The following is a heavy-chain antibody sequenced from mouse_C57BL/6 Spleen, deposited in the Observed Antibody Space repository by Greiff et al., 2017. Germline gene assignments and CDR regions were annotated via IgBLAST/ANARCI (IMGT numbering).Heavy chain of an antibody. Sequence: EVKLMESGGDLVKPGGSLKLSCAASGFTFSSYGMSWVRQTPDKRLEWVATISSGGSYTYYPDSVKGRFTMSRDNAKNTLYLQMSSLKSEDTAMYYCARQDYGSRWFAYWGQGTLVTVSA. V-gene: IGHV5-6*01. J-gene: IGHJ3*01. CDR2: ISSGGSYT. CDR1: GFTFSSYG. CDR3: ARQDYGSRWFAY. D-gene: IGHD1-1*01.